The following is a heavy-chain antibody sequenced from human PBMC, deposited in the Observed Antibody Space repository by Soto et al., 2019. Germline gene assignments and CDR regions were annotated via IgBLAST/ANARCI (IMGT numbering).Heavy chain of an antibody. J-gene: IGHJ6*02. D-gene: IGHD4-4*01. V-gene: IGHV3-23*01. Sequence: GGSLRLSCAASGFTFSTYPMSWVRQAPGKGLEWVSGISGSGISTYYTDSVKGRFTISRDNSKNTVFLQMDSLRDEDTAVYYCVKPPVITASYYYYDMDVWGQGTTVTVSS. CDR2: ISGSGIST. CDR1: GFTFSTYP. CDR3: VKPPVITASYYYYDMDV.